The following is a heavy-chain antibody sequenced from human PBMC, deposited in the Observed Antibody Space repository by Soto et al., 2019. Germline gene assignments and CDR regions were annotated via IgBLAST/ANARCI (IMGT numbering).Heavy chain of an antibody. J-gene: IGHJ6*02. V-gene: IGHV1-69*01. CDR2: IIPISSTT. D-gene: IGHD2-15*01. CDR1: GGTFSTHA. CDR3: ARGYCSGGNCYSGMDV. Sequence: QVQLVQSGAEVKKPGSSVKVSCKASGGTFSTHAIIWVRQAPGQGLAWMGGIIPISSTTYYAQKFQCRVTLTADDFSTTAYMELSSLSSEDTAVYYCARGYCSGGNCYSGMDVWGQGTTVTVSS.